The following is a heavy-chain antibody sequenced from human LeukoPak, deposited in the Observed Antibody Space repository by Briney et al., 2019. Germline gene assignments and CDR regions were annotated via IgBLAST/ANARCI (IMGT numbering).Heavy chain of an antibody. D-gene: IGHD2-2*01. CDR2: LSGSGDTT. Sequence: PGGSLRLSCAASGFAFGSYAMNWVRQTPGKGLEWVSVLSGSGDTTYYADSVKGRFTISRDNSKNTLYLQMNSLRAEDTAVYYCAKDRRVGCSTTTCYLFDSWGQGTLVTASS. V-gene: IGHV3-23*01. CDR3: AKDRRVGCSTTTCYLFDS. CDR1: GFAFGSYA. J-gene: IGHJ4*02.